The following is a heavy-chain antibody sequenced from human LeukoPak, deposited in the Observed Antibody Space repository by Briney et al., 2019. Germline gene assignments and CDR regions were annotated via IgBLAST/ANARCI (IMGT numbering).Heavy chain of an antibody. CDR1: AYTFTSYY. CDR2: IDPSGGST. Sequence: PSVKVSCKASAYTFTSYYMHWVRQATGQGLEWMGIIDPSGGSTSYAQKFQGRVTMTRDTSTSTVYMELSSLRSEDTAVYYCARDLDAFDIWGQGTMVTVSS. V-gene: IGHV1-46*01. J-gene: IGHJ3*02. CDR3: ARDLDAFDI.